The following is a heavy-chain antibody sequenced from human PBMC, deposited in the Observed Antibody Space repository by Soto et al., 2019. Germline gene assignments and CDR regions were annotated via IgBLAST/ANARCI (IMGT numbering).Heavy chain of an antibody. CDR3: ARYVGYCSSTSCWPYNWFDP. J-gene: IGHJ5*02. V-gene: IGHV3-48*03. Sequence: HPVGSLRLSCAASGFTFSSYEMNWVRQAPGKGLEWVSYISSSGSTIYYADSVKGRFTISRDNAKNSLYPQMNSLRAEDTAVYYCARYVGYCSSTSCWPYNWFDPWGQGTLVTVSS. CDR1: GFTFSSYE. D-gene: IGHD2-2*01. CDR2: ISSSGSTI.